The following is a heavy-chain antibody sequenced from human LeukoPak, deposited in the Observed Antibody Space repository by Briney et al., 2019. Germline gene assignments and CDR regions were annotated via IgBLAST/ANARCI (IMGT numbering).Heavy chain of an antibody. CDR1: GGSISSGSYY. Sequence: PSETLSLTCTVSGGSISSGSYYWSWIRQPAGKGLEWIGRIYTSGSTNYNPSLKSRVTISVDTSKNQFSLKLSSVTAADTAVYYCARDALEMATIIALDAFDIWGQGTMVTVSS. D-gene: IGHD5-24*01. J-gene: IGHJ3*02. CDR3: ARDALEMATIIALDAFDI. V-gene: IGHV4-61*02. CDR2: IYTSGST.